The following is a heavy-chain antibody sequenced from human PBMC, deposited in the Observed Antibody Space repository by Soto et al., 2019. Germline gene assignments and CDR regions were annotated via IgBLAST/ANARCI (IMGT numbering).Heavy chain of an antibody. V-gene: IGHV3-30*18. CDR2: ISYDGSNK. Sequence: XGSLRLSCSASGFTFSSYGMHWVRQALGKGLEWVAVISYDGSNKYYADSVKGRFTISRDNSKNTLYLQMNSLRAEDTAVYYCAKSPHILTGYYRGWYFDLSGRGNLVTVSS. J-gene: IGHJ2*01. CDR3: AKSPHILTGYYRGWYFDL. CDR1: GFTFSSYG. D-gene: IGHD3-9*01.